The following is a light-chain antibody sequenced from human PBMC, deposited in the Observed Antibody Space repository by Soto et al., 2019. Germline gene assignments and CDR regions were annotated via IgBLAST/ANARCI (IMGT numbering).Light chain of an antibody. J-gene: IGKJ2*01. CDR2: GSS. Sequence: EIVLTQSPATLSLSPGERATLFCRASQSVSSSYVAWYQQKPRQVPRLLNYGSSSRTTGIPDRFSGSGSGTDFTLTIIRLETEDSAVYYCQQYGSSPRYTFGQGTKLEIK. CDR1: QSVSSSY. CDR3: QQYGSSPRYT. V-gene: IGKV3-20*01.